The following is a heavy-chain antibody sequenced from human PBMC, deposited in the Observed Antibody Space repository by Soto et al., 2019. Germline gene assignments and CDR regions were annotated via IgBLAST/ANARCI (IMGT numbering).Heavy chain of an antibody. CDR2: ISAYNGDT. D-gene: IGHD1-26*01. CDR1: GYTFSNYG. Sequence: QVQLVQSGAEVKKPGASVKVSCKASGYTFSNYGIGWLRQARGQGLEWLAWISAYNGDTKSAQKLQGRVTVTTDVSTSTAYMELRSLRSDDTAVYYCARDRETTTTRRAFDIWGQGTMVTVSS. V-gene: IGHV1-18*01. CDR3: ARDRETTTTRRAFDI. J-gene: IGHJ3*02.